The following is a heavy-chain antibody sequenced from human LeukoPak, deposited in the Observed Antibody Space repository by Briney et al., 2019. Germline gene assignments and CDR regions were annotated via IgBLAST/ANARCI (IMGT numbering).Heavy chain of an antibody. CDR3: ARDPTWQQLVPDY. J-gene: IGHJ4*02. V-gene: IGHV3-21*01. CDR2: ISSSSSYI. D-gene: IGHD6-13*01. Sequence: GGSLRLSCAASGFTFSSYSMNWVRQAPGKGLEWVSSISSSSSYIYYADSVKGRFTISRDNAKNSLYLQMNSLGAEDTAVYYCARDPTWQQLVPDYWGQGTLVTVSS. CDR1: GFTFSSYS.